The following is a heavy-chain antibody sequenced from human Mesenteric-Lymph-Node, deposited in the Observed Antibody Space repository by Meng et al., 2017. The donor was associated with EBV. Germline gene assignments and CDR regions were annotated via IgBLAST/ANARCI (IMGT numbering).Heavy chain of an antibody. D-gene: IGHD6-19*01. CDR1: GGFISSSNW. Sequence: GKLKEAGTGLVKPSGTRSLTCAVFGGFISSSNWWSWVRQPPGKGLEWIGEIYHSGSTNYNPSLKSRVTISVDKSKNQFSLNLSSVTAADTAVYYCARVGQWLPIDYWGQGTLVTVSS. CDR3: ARVGQWLPIDY. CDR2: IYHSGST. V-gene: IGHV4-4*02. J-gene: IGHJ4*02.